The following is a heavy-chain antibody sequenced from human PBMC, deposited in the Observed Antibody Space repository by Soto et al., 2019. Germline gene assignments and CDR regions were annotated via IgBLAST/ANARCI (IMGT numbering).Heavy chain of an antibody. Sequence: PGGSLRLSCAASGFTFSSYAMSWVRQAPWTGLEWVSAISGSGGSTYYADSVKGRFTISRDNSKNTLYLQMNTLRAEDTAVYYCAKGGYGDYGVYSWFDPWGQGTLVTVSS. V-gene: IGHV3-23*01. CDR1: GFTFSSYA. J-gene: IGHJ5*02. CDR3: AKGGYGDYGVYSWFDP. CDR2: ISGSGGST. D-gene: IGHD4-17*01.